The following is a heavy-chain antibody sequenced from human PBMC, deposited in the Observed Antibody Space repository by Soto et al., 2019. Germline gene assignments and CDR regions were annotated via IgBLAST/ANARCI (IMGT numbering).Heavy chain of an antibody. V-gene: IGHV3-21*01. CDR1: GFTFSSYS. CDR3: ARESSDYVGGSNRDIDY. Sequence: PRRLSCAASGFTFSSYSMNWDRQAPGKGLEWVSSISSSSSYIYYADSVKGRFTISRDNAKNSLYLQMNSLRAEDTAVYYCARESSDYVGGSNRDIDYLALGNVVPLSS. J-gene: IGHJ4*02. D-gene: IGHD3-16*02. CDR2: ISSSSSYI.